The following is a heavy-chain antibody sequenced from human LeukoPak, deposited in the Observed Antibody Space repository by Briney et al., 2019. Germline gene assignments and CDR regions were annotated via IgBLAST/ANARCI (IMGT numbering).Heavy chain of an antibody. D-gene: IGHD3-9*01. CDR3: ARLPTYYDILTGYYIMKGSYYFDY. CDR1: GGSFSGYY. V-gene: IGHV4-34*01. J-gene: IGHJ4*02. Sequence: SETLSLTCAVYGGSFSGYYWSWIPQPPGKGLEWIGEINHSGSTNYNPSLKSRVTISVDTSKNQFSLKLSSVTAADTAVYYCARLPTYYDILTGYYIMKGSYYFDYWGQGTLVTVSS. CDR2: INHSGST.